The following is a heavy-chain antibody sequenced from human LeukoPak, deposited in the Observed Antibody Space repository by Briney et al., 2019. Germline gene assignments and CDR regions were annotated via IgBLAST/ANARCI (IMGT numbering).Heavy chain of an antibody. CDR2: ISSSGSTI. CDR1: GFTFSDYY. CDR3: ARATPDPVAGLNCFDS. V-gene: IGHV3-11*04. D-gene: IGHD2-15*01. J-gene: IGHJ5*01. Sequence: GGSLRLSCAASGFTFSDYYMSWIRQAPGKGLEWVSYISSSGSTIYYADSVKGRFTISRDNAKSSLSLQMNSLRAEDTAIYYCARATPDPVAGLNCFDSWGQGTLVSVSS.